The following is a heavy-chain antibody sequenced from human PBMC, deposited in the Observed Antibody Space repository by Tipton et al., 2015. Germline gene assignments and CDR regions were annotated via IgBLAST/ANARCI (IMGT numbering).Heavy chain of an antibody. J-gene: IGHJ6*02. Sequence: SLRLSCAASGFTFTNYWMHWVRQAPGKGLVWVSRVNSDGSSTSYAESVKGRFTISRDNAKNTLYLQMNSLRAEDTAMYYCARTRYCFGTTCHEDYFYGMDVWGQGTMVTVSS. CDR3: ARTRYCFGTTCHEDYFYGMDV. V-gene: IGHV3-74*01. CDR2: VNSDGSST. CDR1: GFTFTNYW. D-gene: IGHD2-2*01.